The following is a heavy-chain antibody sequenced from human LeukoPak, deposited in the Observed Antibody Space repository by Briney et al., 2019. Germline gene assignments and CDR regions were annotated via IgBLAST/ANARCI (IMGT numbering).Heavy chain of an antibody. Sequence: GGSLRLSCTASGFIFSGSWMAWIRQAPGKGLEWVAIIKKDGSEKYYVDSMKGRFTISRDNAKNSPFLQMNSLRAEDTAIYYCTTDTWYSAGHWGQGTLVTVSS. CDR2: IKKDGSEK. CDR3: TTDTWYSAGH. J-gene: IGHJ4*02. D-gene: IGHD2-15*01. CDR1: GFIFSGSW. V-gene: IGHV3-7*03.